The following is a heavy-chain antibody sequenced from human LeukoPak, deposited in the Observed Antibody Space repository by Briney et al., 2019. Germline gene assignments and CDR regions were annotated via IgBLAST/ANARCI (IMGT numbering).Heavy chain of an antibody. V-gene: IGHV1-69*02. J-gene: IGHJ4*02. CDR2: IIPILGRA. D-gene: IGHD2-2*01. CDR3: ARSAVVVPAAWA. CDR1: GGTFSSYT. Sequence: ASVKVSCKASGGTFSSYTISWVRQATGQGSEWMGRIIPILGRANYAQKFQGRVTITAEKSTSTDYMELSSLSSDDTAVYYCARSAVVVPAAWAWGQGTLVTVSS.